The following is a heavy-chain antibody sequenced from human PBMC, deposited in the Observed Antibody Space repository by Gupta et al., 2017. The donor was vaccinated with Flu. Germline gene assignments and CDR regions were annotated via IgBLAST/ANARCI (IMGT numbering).Heavy chain of an antibody. J-gene: IGHJ6*04. D-gene: IGHD2-2*01. Sequence: TWDRQALWKGLEWYADISGGGSVKYSEQSLKGRVTISKDNTKNTLFLHRNSLRAEDTAVYYCAKDEGVRVVPPAITVWGKGTTVTVSS. CDR2: ISGGGSVK. V-gene: IGHV3-23*01. CDR3: AKDEGVRVVPPAITV.